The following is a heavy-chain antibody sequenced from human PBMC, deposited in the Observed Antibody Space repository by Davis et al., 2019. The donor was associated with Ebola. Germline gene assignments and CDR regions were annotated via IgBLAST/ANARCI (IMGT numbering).Heavy chain of an antibody. J-gene: IGHJ2*01. CDR2: IYYSGST. CDR1: GGSISNSY. V-gene: IGHV4-59*08. Sequence: SETLSLTCTVSGGSISNSYWSWIRQPPGKGLEWVGYIYYSGSTNYNPSLKSRVTISVDTSKNQFSLKLSSVTAADTAVYYCARGSSGWYWYFDLWGRGTLVTVSS. CDR3: ARGSSGWYWYFDL. D-gene: IGHD6-19*01.